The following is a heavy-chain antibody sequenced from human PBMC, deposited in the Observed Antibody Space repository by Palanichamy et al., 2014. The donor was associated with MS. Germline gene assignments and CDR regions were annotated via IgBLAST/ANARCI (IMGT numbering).Heavy chain of an antibody. CDR3: ARRRQFSQHIVVVTAIRTFDY. CDR1: WVLQWLL. V-gene: IGHV4-34*01. Sequence: QVQLQQWGGRTVEAFGDPVPHLRCLWWVLQWLLLEPDPPAPRKGLEWIGEINHSGSTNYNPSLKSRVTISVDTSKNQFSLKLSSVTAADTAVYYCARRRQFSQHIVVVTAIRTFDYWGQGTLVTVSS. CDR2: INHSGST. D-gene: IGHD2-21*02. J-gene: IGHJ4*02.